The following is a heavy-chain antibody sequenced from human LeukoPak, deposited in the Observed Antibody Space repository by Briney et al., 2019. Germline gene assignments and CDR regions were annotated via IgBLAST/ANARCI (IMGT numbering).Heavy chain of an antibody. J-gene: IGHJ4*02. V-gene: IGHV3-53*01. CDR2: IYSGGNT. D-gene: IGHD2-15*01. Sequence: GGSLRLSCTVSGFTVSSDSMSWVRQAPGKGLEGVSFIYSGGNTHYSDSVKGRFTISRDNSKNTLYLQMNSLRAEDTAIYYCARRAGEYSHPYDYWGQGTLVTVSS. CDR1: GFTVSSDS. CDR3: ARRAGEYSHPYDY.